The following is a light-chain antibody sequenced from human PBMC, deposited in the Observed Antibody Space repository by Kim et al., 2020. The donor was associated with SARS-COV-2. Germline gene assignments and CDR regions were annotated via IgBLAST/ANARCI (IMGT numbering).Light chain of an antibody. CDR1: QMIDTW. CDR3: QHYSRFPYT. V-gene: IGKV1-5*03. J-gene: IGKJ2*01. CDR2: LAS. Sequence: ASIGDRVTITCRASQMIDTWLAWYQQKPGKAPKLLIYLASTLENGVPPRFSGSGSGAEFTLTINSLQPDDFATYYCQHYSRFPYTFGQGTKVDIK.